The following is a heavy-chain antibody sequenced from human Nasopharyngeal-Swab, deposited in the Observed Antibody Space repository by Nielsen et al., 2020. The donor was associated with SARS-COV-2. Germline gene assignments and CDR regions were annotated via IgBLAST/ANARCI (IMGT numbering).Heavy chain of an antibody. CDR1: GFTFSTYG. CDR3: ARDAPAHYGAFY. CDR2: MWYEGGDK. Sequence: GGSLRLSCAASGFTFSTYGMHWVRQAPGKGLEWVAVMWYEGGDKYYADSVKGRFTISRDNFKNTLYLQMDSLRGEDTAVYYCARDAPAHYGAFYWGRGTLVTVSS. J-gene: IGHJ4*02. V-gene: IGHV3-33*08. D-gene: IGHD4-17*01.